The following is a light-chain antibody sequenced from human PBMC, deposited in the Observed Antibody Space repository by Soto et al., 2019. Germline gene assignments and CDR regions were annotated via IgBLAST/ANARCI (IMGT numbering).Light chain of an antibody. J-gene: IGKJ4*01. Sequence: DIVMTQSPLSLPVTPGEPASISCRSSQSLLHSNGYNYLDWYLQKPGQPPQLLIYLGSNRASGVPDRFSGSGSDTDFTLKINRVEAEDVGVYFCMQALQTPLTFGGGTKVEIK. CDR1: QSLLHSNGYNY. CDR2: LGS. V-gene: IGKV2-28*01. CDR3: MQALQTPLT.